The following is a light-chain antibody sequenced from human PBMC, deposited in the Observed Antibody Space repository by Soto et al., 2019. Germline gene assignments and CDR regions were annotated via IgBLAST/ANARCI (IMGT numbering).Light chain of an antibody. V-gene: IGLV2-14*01. CDR2: EVS. CDR3: SSYTSSTTLEGVV. CDR1: SSDVGGYNS. Sequence: QSALTQPASVSGSPGQSITISCTGTSSDVGGYNSVSWYQQHPGKAPKLMIYEVSNRPSGVSNRFSGSKSGNTASLTISGLQAEDEADYYCSSYTSSTTLEGVVFGGGTKVTVL. J-gene: IGLJ3*02.